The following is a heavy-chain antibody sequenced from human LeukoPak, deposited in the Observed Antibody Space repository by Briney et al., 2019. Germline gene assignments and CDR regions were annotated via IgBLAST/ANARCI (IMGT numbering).Heavy chain of an antibody. J-gene: IGHJ3*02. D-gene: IGHD3-10*01. V-gene: IGHV4-39*07. Sequence: SETLSLTCTVSGGSISSSSYYWGWIRQPPGKGLEWIGSIYYSGSTYYNPSLKSRVTISVDTSKNQFSLKLSSVTAADTAVYYCARRRLWFGGFDAFDIWGQGTMVTVSS. CDR2: IYYSGST. CDR3: ARRRLWFGGFDAFDI. CDR1: GGSISSSSYY.